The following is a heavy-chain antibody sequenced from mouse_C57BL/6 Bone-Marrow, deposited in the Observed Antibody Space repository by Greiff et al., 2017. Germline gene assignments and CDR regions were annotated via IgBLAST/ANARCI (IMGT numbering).Heavy chain of an antibody. CDR2: INPSSGYT. V-gene: IGHV1-7*01. J-gene: IGHJ2*01. D-gene: IGHD1-1*01. CDR3: ASLRLLRLYFDY. CDR1: GYTFTSYW. Sequence: QVQLQQSGAELAKPGASVKLSCKASGYTFTSYWMHWVKQRPGQGLEWIGYINPSSGYTKYNQKFKDKATLTADKSSSTAYMQLRSLTYADSAVYYCASLRLLRLYFDYWGQGTTLTVSS.